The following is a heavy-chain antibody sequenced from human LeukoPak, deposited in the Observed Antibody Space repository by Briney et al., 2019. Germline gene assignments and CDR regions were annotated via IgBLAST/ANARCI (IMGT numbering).Heavy chain of an antibody. J-gene: IGHJ5*02. CDR1: GGSISSSSYY. V-gene: IGHV4-39*07. CDR3: ARGKAAAANWFDP. CDR2: IYYSGST. Sequence: PSETLSLTCTVSGGSISSSSYYWGWIRQPPGKGLEWIGSIYYSGSTYYNPSLKSRVTISVDTSKNQFSLKLSSVTAADTAVYCCARGKAAAANWFDPWGQGTLVTVSS. D-gene: IGHD6-13*01.